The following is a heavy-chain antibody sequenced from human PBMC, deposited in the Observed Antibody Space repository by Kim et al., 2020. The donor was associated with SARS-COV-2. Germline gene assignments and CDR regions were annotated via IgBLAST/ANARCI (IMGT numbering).Heavy chain of an antibody. J-gene: IGHJ4*02. D-gene: IGHD3-9*01. V-gene: IGHV1-58*01. CDR3: AADHILTGYYVY. Sequence: NYARKVQESVTITRDMSTSTAYMELSSLRSEDTAVYYCAADHILTGYYVYWGQGTLVTVSS.